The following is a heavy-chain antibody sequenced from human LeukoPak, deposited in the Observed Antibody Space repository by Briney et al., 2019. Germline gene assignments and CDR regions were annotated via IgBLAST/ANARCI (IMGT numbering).Heavy chain of an antibody. CDR3: VRDQSEFDS. J-gene: IGHJ4*02. CDR2: IHYSGST. CDR1: GGSIKTYY. V-gene: IGHV4-59*01. Sequence: SETLSLTCSVSGGSIKTYYWTWIRQPPGKGLEWIGYIHYSGSTDSNPSLMGRVTISLDTSKSQFSLELRSVTAADTAVYYCVRDQSEFDSWGQGTVVTVSS.